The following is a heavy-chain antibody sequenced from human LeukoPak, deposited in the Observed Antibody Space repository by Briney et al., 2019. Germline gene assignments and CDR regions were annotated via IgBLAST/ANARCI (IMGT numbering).Heavy chain of an antibody. CDR1: GFTFSSFW. Sequence: GGSLRLSCAASGFTFSSFWMTWLRQAPGKGLEWVGNIKQDGSETYYLDSVKGRFTISRDNAKKSMYLQMNSLRDEDTAVYYCARVGPWVNPDYYYYYMDVWGKGTTVTVSS. V-gene: IGHV3-7*01. CDR3: ARVGPWVNPDYYYYYMDV. J-gene: IGHJ6*03. D-gene: IGHD1-14*01. CDR2: IKQDGSET.